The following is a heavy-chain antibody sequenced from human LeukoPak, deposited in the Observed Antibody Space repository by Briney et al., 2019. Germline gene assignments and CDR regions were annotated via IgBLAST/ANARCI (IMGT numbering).Heavy chain of an antibody. D-gene: IGHD6-19*01. CDR2: IYDSGST. Sequence: PSETLSLTCTVSGGSISSYYWSWIRQPPGKGLEWIGYIYDSGSTNYNPSLKSRVTISVDTSKNQFSLKLSSVTAADTAVYYCARHQTVAGREGHFDYWGQGTLVTVSS. CDR3: ARHQTVAGREGHFDY. J-gene: IGHJ4*02. V-gene: IGHV4-59*01. CDR1: GGSISSYY.